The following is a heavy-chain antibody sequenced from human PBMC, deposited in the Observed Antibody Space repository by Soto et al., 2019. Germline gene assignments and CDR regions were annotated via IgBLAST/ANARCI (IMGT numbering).Heavy chain of an antibody. CDR1: GGTFSSYS. CDR2: FIPIFGTA. D-gene: IGHD1-26*01. V-gene: IGHV1-69*01. J-gene: IGHJ4*02. CDR3: ARDGGRHSGGIDY. Sequence: QVQLVQSGAEVKKPGSSVKVSCKASGGTFSSYSINWVRQAPGQGLEWMGEFIPIFGTANYAQKFQGRVTINADETTRTAFMELSILRSEDTAVYYCARDGGRHSGGIDYWGQGTLVTVSS.